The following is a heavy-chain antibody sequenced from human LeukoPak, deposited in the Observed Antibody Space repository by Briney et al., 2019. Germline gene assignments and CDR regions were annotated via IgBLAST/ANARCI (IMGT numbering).Heavy chain of an antibody. CDR1: GYTFTSYA. Sequence: ASVKVSCKASGYTFTSYAMHWVRQAPGQRLEWMGWINAGNGNTKYSQKFQGRVTITGDTSASTAYMELSSLRSEDTAVYYCARDRVPTYDILTGSFDYWGQGTLVTVSS. V-gene: IGHV1-3*01. CDR2: INAGNGNT. CDR3: ARDRVPTYDILTGSFDY. J-gene: IGHJ4*02. D-gene: IGHD3-9*01.